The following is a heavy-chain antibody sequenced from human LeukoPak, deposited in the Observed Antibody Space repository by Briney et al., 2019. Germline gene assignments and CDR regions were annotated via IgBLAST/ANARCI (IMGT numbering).Heavy chain of an antibody. D-gene: IGHD2-15*01. V-gene: IGHV1-69*13. Sequence: SVKVSCKDSGGTFSSYAISWVRQAPGQGLEWMGGIIPIFGTANYAQKFQGRVMITADESTSTAYMELSSLRSEDTAVYYCARAPYCSGGSCMALIMFDPWGQGTLVTVSS. J-gene: IGHJ5*02. CDR2: IIPIFGTA. CDR1: GGTFSSYA. CDR3: ARAPYCSGGSCMALIMFDP.